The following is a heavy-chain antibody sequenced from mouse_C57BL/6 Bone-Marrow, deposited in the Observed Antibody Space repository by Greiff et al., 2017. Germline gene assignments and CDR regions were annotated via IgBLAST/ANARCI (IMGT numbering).Heavy chain of an antibody. V-gene: IGHV1-55*01. CDR2: IYPGSGST. CDR1: GYTFTSYW. D-gene: IGHD1-1*01. J-gene: IGHJ1*03. Sequence: QVQLQQSGPELVKPGASVKLSCKASGYTFTSYWITWVKQRPGQGLEWIGDIYPGSGSTNYNEKFKSKATLTVDTSSSTAYMQLSSLTSEDSAVYYCARPLYYGSSGTYWYFDVWGTGTTVTVSS. CDR3: ARPLYYGSSGTYWYFDV.